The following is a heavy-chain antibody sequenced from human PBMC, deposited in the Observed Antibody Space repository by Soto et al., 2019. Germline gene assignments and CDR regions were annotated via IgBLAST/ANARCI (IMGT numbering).Heavy chain of an antibody. J-gene: IGHJ5*02. CDR3: ARHKESGWSANNWFDP. V-gene: IGHV4-39*01. CDR1: GGFLSRNSYF. D-gene: IGHD6-19*01. CDR2: IYFSGGT. Sequence: SETLSLTCTVSGGFLSRNSYFWGWIRQPPGRGLEWIGSIYFSGGTYYNPSLESRVTISVDTSKNQFSLKLNSVTAADTAVYFCARHKESGWSANNWFDPWGQGTLVTVSS.